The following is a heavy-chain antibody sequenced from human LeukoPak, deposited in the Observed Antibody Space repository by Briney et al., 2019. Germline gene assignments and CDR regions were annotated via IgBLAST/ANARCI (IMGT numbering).Heavy chain of an antibody. CDR3: ARENYDSSGYYDY. D-gene: IGHD3-22*01. V-gene: IGHV4-39*07. J-gene: IGHJ4*02. Sequence: PSETLSLTCTVSGGSISSSSYYWGWIRQPPGKGLEWIGSIYYSGSTYYNPSLKSRVTISVDTSKNQFSLKLSSVTAADTAVYYCARENYDSSGYYDYWGQGTLVTVSS. CDR1: GGSISSSSYY. CDR2: IYYSGST.